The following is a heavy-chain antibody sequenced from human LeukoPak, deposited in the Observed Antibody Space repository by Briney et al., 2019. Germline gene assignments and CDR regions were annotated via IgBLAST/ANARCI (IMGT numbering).Heavy chain of an antibody. CDR3: ARGYTEEYFQH. V-gene: IGHV1-46*03. CDR1: GYTFTSYY. Sequence: GASVKVSCKASGYTFTSYYMHWVRQAPGQGLEWMGIINPSGGSTSYAQKFQGRVTMPRDTYTRTVYMELSSLRSEDTAVYYCARGYTEEYFQHWGQGTLVTVSS. CDR2: INPSGGST. D-gene: IGHD3-16*02. J-gene: IGHJ1*01.